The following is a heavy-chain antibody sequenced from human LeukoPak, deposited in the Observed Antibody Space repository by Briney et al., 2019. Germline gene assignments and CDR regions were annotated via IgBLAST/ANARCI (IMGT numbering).Heavy chain of an antibody. J-gene: IGHJ4*02. D-gene: IGHD7-27*01. CDR2: IIPIFGTA. CDR3: ARVGELGMRGR. CDR1: GGTFISYA. V-gene: IGHV1-69*01. Sequence: SVKVSCKASGGTFISYAISWVRPAPGQRRAWMGGIIPIFGTANYAQKFQGRVTITADESTSTAYMELSSLRSEDTAVYYCARVGELGMRGRWGQGTLVTVSS.